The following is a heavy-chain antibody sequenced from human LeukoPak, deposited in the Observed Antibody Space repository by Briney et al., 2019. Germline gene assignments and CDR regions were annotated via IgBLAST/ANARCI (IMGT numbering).Heavy chain of an antibody. J-gene: IGHJ4*02. CDR1: GFTFSSYA. CDR3: AKGGDTAMEPFDY. D-gene: IGHD5-18*01. CDR2: ISSSSSTI. V-gene: IGHV3-48*01. Sequence: PGRSLRLSCAASGFTFSSYAMHWVRQAPGKGLEWVSYISSSSSTIYYADSVKGRFTISRDNAKNSLYLQMNSLRAEDTAVYYCAKGGDTAMEPFDYWGQGTLVTVSS.